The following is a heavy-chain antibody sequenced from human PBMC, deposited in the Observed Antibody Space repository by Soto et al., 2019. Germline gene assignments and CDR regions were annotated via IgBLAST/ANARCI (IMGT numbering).Heavy chain of an antibody. V-gene: IGHV3-66*04. CDR2: IYSGGST. CDR3: ARLNGSIVSDY. Sequence: RLSCAASGFTVSSNYMSWVRQAPGKGLEWVSVIYSGGSTYYADSVKGRFTISRDNSKNTLYLQMSSLKASDTAMYYCARLNGSIVSDYWGQGTLVTVSS. J-gene: IGHJ4*02. CDR1: GFTVSSNY. D-gene: IGHD1-26*01.